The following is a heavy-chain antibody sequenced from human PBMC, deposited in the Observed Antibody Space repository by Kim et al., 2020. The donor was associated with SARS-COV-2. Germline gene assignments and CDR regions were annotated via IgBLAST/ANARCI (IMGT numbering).Heavy chain of an antibody. CDR1: GGTFSSYA. D-gene: IGHD5-18*01. CDR2: IIPIFGTA. J-gene: IGHJ6*02. V-gene: IGHV1-69*06. CDR3: ANKPVDTAMGRGGYYYYGMDV. Sequence: SVKVSCKASGGTFSSYAISWVRQAPGQGLEWMGGIIPIFGTANYAQKFQGRVTITADKSTSTAYMELSSLRSEDTAVYYCANKPVDTAMGRGGYYYYGMDVWGQGTTVTVSS.